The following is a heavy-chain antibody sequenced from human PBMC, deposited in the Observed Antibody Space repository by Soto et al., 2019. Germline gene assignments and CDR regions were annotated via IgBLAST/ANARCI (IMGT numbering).Heavy chain of an antibody. CDR3: ATDVYSSGWLTFDY. D-gene: IGHD6-19*01. Sequence: GASVKVSCKVSGYTLTELSMHWVRQAPGKGLEWMGGFDPEDGETIYAQKFQGRVTMTEDTSTDTAYMELSSLRSEDTAVYYCATDVYSSGWLTFDYWGQGTLVTVSP. J-gene: IGHJ4*02. V-gene: IGHV1-24*01. CDR1: GYTLTELS. CDR2: FDPEDGET.